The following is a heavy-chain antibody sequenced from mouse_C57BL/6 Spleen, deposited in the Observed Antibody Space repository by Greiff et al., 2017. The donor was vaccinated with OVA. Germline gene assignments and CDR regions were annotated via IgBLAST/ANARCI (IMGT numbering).Heavy chain of an antibody. D-gene: IGHD1-1*01. J-gene: IGHJ2*01. V-gene: IGHV5-4*01. CDR1: GFTFSSYA. Sequence: EVKLVESGGGLVKPGGSLKLSCAASGFTFSSYAMSWVRQTPEKRLEWVATISDGGSYTYYPDNVKGRFTISRDNAKNNLYLQMSHLKSEDTAMYYCARDYCFDYWGQGTTLTVSS. CDR3: ARDYCFDY. CDR2: ISDGGSYT.